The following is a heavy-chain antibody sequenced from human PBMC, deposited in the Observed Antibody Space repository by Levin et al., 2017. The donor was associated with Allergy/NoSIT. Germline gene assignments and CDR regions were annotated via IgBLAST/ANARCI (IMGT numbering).Heavy chain of an antibody. Sequence: GESLKISCAASGFTFSDAWMNWVRQVPGMGLEWVARIKHKVDGGTTDYAAPVKGRFSIPRDDSTNTLFLEMGSLKTEDTAVYFCATDRYVGSGQAFDSWGQGTLVTVSS. CDR3: ATDRYVGSGQAFDS. J-gene: IGHJ4*02. D-gene: IGHD6-19*01. V-gene: IGHV3-15*01. CDR1: GFTFSDAW. CDR2: IKHKVDGGTT.